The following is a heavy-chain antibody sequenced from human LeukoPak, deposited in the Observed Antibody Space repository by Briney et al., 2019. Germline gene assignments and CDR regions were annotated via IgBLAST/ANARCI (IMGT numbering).Heavy chain of an antibody. CDR1: GYTFTSYY. J-gene: IGHJ1*01. CDR2: INPSDGTT. CDR3: ARDHDGPRGRNRGYLQH. D-gene: IGHD1-14*01. V-gene: IGHV1-46*01. Sequence: GASVKVSGKASGYTFTSYYMHWVRQAPGQGLEWMGIINPSDGTTDYAQKFEGRVTMTRDTSTSTVYMELSSLRSEDTAVYYCARDHDGPRGRNRGYLQHWGQGTLVTVSS.